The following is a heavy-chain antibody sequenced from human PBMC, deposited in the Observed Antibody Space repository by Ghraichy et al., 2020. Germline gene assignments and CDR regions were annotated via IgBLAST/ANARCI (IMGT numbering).Heavy chain of an antibody. CDR3: ARGVARTYYDFWSGYYDAFDI. J-gene: IGHJ3*02. CDR2: MNPNSGNT. V-gene: IGHV1-8*01. Sequence: ASVKVSCKASGYTFTSYDINWVRQATGQGLEWMGWMNPNSGNTGYAQKFQGRVTMTRNTSISTAYMELSSLRSEDTAVYYCARGVARTYYDFWSGYYDAFDIWGQGTMVTVSS. CDR1: GYTFTSYD. D-gene: IGHD3-3*01.